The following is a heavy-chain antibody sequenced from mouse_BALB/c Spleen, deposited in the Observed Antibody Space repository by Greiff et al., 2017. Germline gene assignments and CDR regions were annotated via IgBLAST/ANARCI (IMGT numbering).Heavy chain of an antibody. CDR1: GFTFNTYA. V-gene: IGHV10-1*02. CDR3: VRQLTMTAY. Sequence: EVHLVESGGGLVQPKGSLKLSCAASGFTFNTYAMNWVRQAPGKGLEWVARIRSKSNNYATYYADSVKDRFTISRDDSQSMLYLQMNNLKTEDTAMYYCVRQLTMTAYWGQGTLVTVSA. J-gene: IGHJ3*01. D-gene: IGHD2-4*01. CDR2: IRSKSNNYAT.